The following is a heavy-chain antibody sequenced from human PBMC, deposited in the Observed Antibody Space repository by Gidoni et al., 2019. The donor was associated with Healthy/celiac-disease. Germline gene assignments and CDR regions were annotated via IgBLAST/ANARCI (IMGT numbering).Heavy chain of an antibody. CDR3: ARDAGMGVFDY. Sequence: EVQLVESGGGLVQPGGSLRLSCPASGFTFSSYEMNWVRQAPGKGLEWVSYISSSGSTIYYADSVKGRFTISRDNAKNSLYLQMNSLRAEDTAVYYCARDAGMGVFDYWGQGTLVTVSS. J-gene: IGHJ4*02. CDR1: GFTFSSYE. V-gene: IGHV3-48*03. CDR2: ISSSGSTI. D-gene: IGHD1-1*01.